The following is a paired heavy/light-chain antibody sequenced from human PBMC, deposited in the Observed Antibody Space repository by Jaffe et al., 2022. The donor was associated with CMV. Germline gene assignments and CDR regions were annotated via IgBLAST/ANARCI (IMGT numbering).Light chain of an antibody. V-gene: IGLV4-69*01. CDR1: SGHSSYA. CDR3: QTWGTGIHWV. J-gene: IGLJ3*02. Sequence: QLVLTQSPSASASLGASVKLTCTLSSGHSSYAIAWHQQQPEKGPRYLMKLNSDGSHSKGDGIPDRFSGSSSGAERYLTISSLQSEDEADYYCQTWGTGIHWVFGGGTKLTVL. CDR2: LNSDGSH.
Heavy chain of an antibody. CDR1: GGTFSSYA. V-gene: IGHV1-69*01. J-gene: IGHJ5*02. CDR2: IIPIFGTA. D-gene: IGHD5-18*01. Sequence: QVQLVQSGAEVKKPGSSVKVSCKASGGTFSSYAISWVRQAPGQGLEWMGGIIPIFGTANYAQKFQGRVTITADESTSTAYMELSSLRSEDTAVYYCARDPGSGYSYGPTHENWFDPWGQGTLVTVSS. CDR3: ARDPGSGYSYGPTHENWFDP.